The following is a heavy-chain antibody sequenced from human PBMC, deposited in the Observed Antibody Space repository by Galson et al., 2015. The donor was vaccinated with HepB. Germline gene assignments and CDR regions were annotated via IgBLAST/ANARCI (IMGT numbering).Heavy chain of an antibody. CDR2: IKSKTDGGTT. CDR3: TTTMDIVVVPAAMSLEDYYYYYMDV. CDR1: GFTLSNAW. Sequence: SLRLSCAASGFTLSNAWMNWVRQAPGKGLEWVGRIKSKTDGGTTDYAAPVKGRFTISRDDSKNTLYLQMNSLKTEDTAVYYCTTTMDIVVVPAAMSLEDYYYYYMDVWGKGTTVTVSS. V-gene: IGHV3-15*07. D-gene: IGHD2-2*03. J-gene: IGHJ6*03.